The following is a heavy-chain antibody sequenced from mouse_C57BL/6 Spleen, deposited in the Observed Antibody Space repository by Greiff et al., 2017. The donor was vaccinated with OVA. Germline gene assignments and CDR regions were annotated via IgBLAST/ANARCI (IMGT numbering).Heavy chain of an antibody. J-gene: IGHJ4*01. CDR2: INPNNGGT. V-gene: IGHV1-26*01. CDR1: GYTFTDYY. CDR3: ARRVGYDGGAMDY. D-gene: IGHD2-2*01. Sequence: VQLQQSGPELVKPGASVKISCKASGYTFTDYYMNWVKQSHGKSLEWIGDINPNNGGTSSNQTFTGKATLTVDKSSSTAYMELRSLTYEDSAVDYCARRVGYDGGAMDYWGQGTSVTVSS.